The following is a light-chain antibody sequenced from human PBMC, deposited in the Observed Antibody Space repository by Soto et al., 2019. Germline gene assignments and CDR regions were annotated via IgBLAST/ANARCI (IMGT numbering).Light chain of an antibody. J-gene: IGLJ1*01. CDR3: CSYAGSPRYV. Sequence: QSALTQPRSVSGSPGQSVTISCTGTSSDVGGYNYVSWYQQHPGKAPKVMIYDVSERPSGVPDRFSGSKSGNTASLTISGLQAEDEADYYCCSYAGSPRYVLGTGTKLTF. CDR2: DVS. CDR1: SSDVGGYNY. V-gene: IGLV2-11*01.